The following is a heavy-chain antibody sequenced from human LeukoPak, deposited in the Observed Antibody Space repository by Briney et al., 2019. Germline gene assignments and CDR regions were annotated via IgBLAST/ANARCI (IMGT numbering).Heavy chain of an antibody. J-gene: IGHJ6*03. Sequence: ASVKVSCKASGYTFTSYGISWVRQAPGQGLEWMGWISAYNGNTNYAQKLQGRVTMTTDTSTSTAYMELRSLRSDDTAVYYCAREGTIPGGDYYYYYMDVWGQGTMVTVSS. CDR2: ISAYNGNT. CDR3: AREGTIPGGDYYYYYMDV. V-gene: IGHV1-18*01. CDR1: GYTFTSYG. D-gene: IGHD2-2*02.